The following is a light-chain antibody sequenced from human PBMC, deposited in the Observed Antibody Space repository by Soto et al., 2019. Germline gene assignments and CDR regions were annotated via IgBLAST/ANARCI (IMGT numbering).Light chain of an antibody. CDR1: QSISSW. CDR3: QQYNSPFG. Sequence: DIQMTQSPSTLSASVGDRVTITCRASQSISSWLAWYQQKPGKAPKLLIYKASSLESGVPSRFSGSGSGTEFTLTISSLQPDDFATYYFQQYNSPFGFGPGTKVDIK. J-gene: IGKJ3*01. CDR2: KAS. V-gene: IGKV1-5*03.